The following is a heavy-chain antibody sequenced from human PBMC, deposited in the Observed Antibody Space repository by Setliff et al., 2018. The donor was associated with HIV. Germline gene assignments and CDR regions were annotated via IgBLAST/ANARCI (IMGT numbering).Heavy chain of an antibody. CDR3: TREIRTVYTGGHYFYGIDV. V-gene: IGHV3-13*01. CDR1: GFTFSSYS. D-gene: IGHD3-16*01. CDR2: IGTGGDT. Sequence: GGSLRLSCAASGFTFSSYSMNWVRQAPGKGLEWVSAIGTGGDTYYADSVKGRFTISRENAKNSLYLQMNNVRAGDTAVYYCTREIRTVYTGGHYFYGIDVWGQGTAVTVSS. J-gene: IGHJ6*02.